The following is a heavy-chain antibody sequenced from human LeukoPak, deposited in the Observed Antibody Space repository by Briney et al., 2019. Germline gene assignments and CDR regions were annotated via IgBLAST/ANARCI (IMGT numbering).Heavy chain of an antibody. J-gene: IGHJ5*02. CDR1: GYSFTSSW. D-gene: IGHD1-7*01. CDR2: IYPGDSDT. CDR3: ARSYNWNYRRFDP. V-gene: IGHV5-51*01. Sequence: GESLKISCKGSGYSFTSSWIGWVRQMPGKGLEWMGIIYPGDSDTKYSPSFQGQVTISADKSISTAYLQWSSLKASDTAMYYCARSYNWNYRRFDPWGQGSLVTVSS.